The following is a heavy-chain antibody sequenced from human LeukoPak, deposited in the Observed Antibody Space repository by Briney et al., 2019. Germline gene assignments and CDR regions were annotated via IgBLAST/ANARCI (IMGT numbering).Heavy chain of an antibody. J-gene: IGHJ4*02. CDR2: ISSSGSTI. CDR1: GFTFSDYY. Sequence: GGSLRLSCAASGFTFSDYYMSWIRQAPGKGLEWVAYISSSGSTIYYADSVKGRFTISRDNAKNSLYLQMNSLRAEDTAVYYCARDRKGVVGATTSFDYWGQGTLVTVSS. V-gene: IGHV3-11*01. D-gene: IGHD1-26*01. CDR3: ARDRKGVVGATTSFDY.